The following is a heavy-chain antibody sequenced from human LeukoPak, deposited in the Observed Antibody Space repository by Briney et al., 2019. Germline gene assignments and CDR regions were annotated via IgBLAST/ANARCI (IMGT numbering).Heavy chain of an antibody. Sequence: SETLSLTCTVSGGSISSYYWSWIRQPAGKGLDWIGRIYTSGSTNYNPSLKSRVTMSVDTSKNQFSLKLSSVTAADTAVYYCAREGIVVVPAAIPAGFDYWGQGTLVTVSS. D-gene: IGHD2-2*01. CDR2: IYTSGST. CDR3: AREGIVVVPAAIPAGFDY. V-gene: IGHV4-4*07. J-gene: IGHJ4*02. CDR1: GGSISSYY.